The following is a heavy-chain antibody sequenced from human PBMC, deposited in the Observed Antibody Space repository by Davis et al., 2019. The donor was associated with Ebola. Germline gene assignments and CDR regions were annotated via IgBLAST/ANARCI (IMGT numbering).Heavy chain of an antibody. V-gene: IGHV3-48*03. CDR2: IDPSGATM. D-gene: IGHD2-2*01. CDR1: GFTFSYTE. J-gene: IGHJ6*02. CDR3: ARDVGVVPAAMTLDV. Sequence: GESLKISCAVSGFTFSYTEMTWVRQAPGKGLEWLSYIDPSGATMYYADSVKGRFTISRDNAKNSLYLQMNSLRAEDTGVYYCARDVGVVPAAMTLDVWGPGTTVTVSS.